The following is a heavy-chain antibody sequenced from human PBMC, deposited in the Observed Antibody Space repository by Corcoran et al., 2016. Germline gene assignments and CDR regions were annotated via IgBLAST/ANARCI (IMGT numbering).Heavy chain of an antibody. CDR1: GGTFSSYA. D-gene: IGHD2-15*01. Sequence: QVQLVQSGAEVKKPGSSVKVSCKASGGTFSSYAISWVRQAPGQGLEWMGGIIPIFGTANYAQKFQGRVTITADESTSTAYMELSSLRSEDTAVLYCAREGVVVVAATGVFYYGMDVWGQGTTVTVSS. CDR2: IIPIFGTA. J-gene: IGHJ6*02. V-gene: IGHV1-69*01. CDR3: AREGVVVVAATGVFYYGMDV.